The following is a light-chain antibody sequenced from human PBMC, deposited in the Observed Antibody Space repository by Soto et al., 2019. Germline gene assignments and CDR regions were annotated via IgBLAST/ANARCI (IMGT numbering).Light chain of an antibody. CDR2: DVT. V-gene: IGLV2-14*01. CDR1: SSDVGGYNY. J-gene: IGLJ3*02. CDR3: SSYTSSNTLVV. Sequence: QSALTQPASVSGSPGQSITISCAGTSSDVGGYNYVSWYQQYPGKAPKLMIYDVTNRPSGVSNRFSGSKSGNTASLTLSGLQAEDEADYYCSSYTSSNTLVVFGGGTKLTVL.